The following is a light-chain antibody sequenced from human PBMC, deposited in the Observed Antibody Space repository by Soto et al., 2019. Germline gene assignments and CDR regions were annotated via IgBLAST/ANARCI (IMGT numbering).Light chain of an antibody. Sequence: QSALTQPASVSGSPGQSITISCTGTSTDVGGFNYVSWYQQHPGKAPKLLIYYVTDRPSGVSNRFSGSKSGNTASLTISGLQAEDEADYYCTSYTSINTLKVFGGGTKLTVL. CDR1: STDVGGFNY. J-gene: IGLJ2*01. CDR3: TSYTSINTLKV. CDR2: YVT. V-gene: IGLV2-14*03.